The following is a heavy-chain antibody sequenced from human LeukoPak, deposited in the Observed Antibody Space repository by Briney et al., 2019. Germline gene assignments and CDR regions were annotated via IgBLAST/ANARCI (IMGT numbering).Heavy chain of an antibody. CDR3: ARREAVGGYCSSTSCRDPDNWFDP. J-gene: IGHJ5*02. V-gene: IGHV1-24*01. CDR1: GYTLTELS. Sequence: ASVKVSCKVSGYTLTELSMHWVRQAPGKGLEWMGGFDPEDGETIYAQKFQGRVTMTEDTSTDTAYMELSSLRSDDTAVYYCARREAVGGYCSSTSCRDPDNWFDPWGQGTLVTVSS. D-gene: IGHD2-2*01. CDR2: FDPEDGET.